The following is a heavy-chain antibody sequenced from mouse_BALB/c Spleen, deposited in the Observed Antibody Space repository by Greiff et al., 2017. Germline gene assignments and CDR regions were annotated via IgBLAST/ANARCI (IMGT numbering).Heavy chain of an antibody. V-gene: IGHV1S56*01. Sequence: QVQLQQSGPELVQPGASVRLSCTASGFTFTSYDIHWVHQRPGQGLEWIGWIYPGNVNTKYNEKFKGKATLTADKSSSTDYMQLSSLTSEDSAFYMCARAGYGSGYWFAYWGQGTLVTVSA. CDR2: IYPGNVNT. CDR3: ARAGYGSGYWFAY. CDR1: GFTFTSYD. J-gene: IGHJ3*01. D-gene: IGHD1-1*01.